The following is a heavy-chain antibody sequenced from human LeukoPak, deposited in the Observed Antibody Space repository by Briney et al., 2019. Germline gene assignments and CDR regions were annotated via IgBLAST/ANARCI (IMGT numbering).Heavy chain of an antibody. J-gene: IGHJ4*02. V-gene: IGHV3-9*03. CDR2: ISWNNGSI. D-gene: IGHD6-13*01. CDR3: AKSGVAAAGNSPNYFDY. CDR1: GFTFDDYA. Sequence: GGSLRLSCVASGFTFDDYAMHWVRQAPGKGLEWVSGISWNNGSIGYADSVKGRFTISRDNAKNSLYLQMNSLRAEDMALYYCAKSGVAAAGNSPNYFDYWGQGTLVTVSS.